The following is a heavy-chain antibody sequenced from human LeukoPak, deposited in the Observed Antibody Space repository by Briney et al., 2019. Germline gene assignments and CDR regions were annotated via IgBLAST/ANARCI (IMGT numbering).Heavy chain of an antibody. V-gene: IGHV1-2*06. CDR1: GYTFTDYS. CDR3: ATSRVRLYYFDL. CDR2: ISPNSGAT. Sequence: ASVKVSCKASGYTFTDYSMHWVRQAPGQGLEWMGRISPNSGATNYAQNFQGRVTMTRDTSISTAYMELSRLGPDDTAVYYCATSRVRLYYFDLWGQGTLVTVSS. D-gene: IGHD5/OR15-5a*01. J-gene: IGHJ4*02.